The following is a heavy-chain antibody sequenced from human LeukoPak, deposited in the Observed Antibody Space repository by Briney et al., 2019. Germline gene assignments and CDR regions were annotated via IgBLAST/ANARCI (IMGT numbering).Heavy chain of an antibody. CDR3: ARVRPTGIAAAGTGPFDY. J-gene: IGHJ4*02. CDR2: ISYDGSNK. Sequence: GGSLRLSCAASGFTFSSYAMHWVRQAPGKGLEWVAVISYDGSNKYYTDSVKGRFTISRDNSKNTLYLQMNSLRAEDTAVYYCARVRPTGIAAAGTGPFDYWGQGTLVTVSS. D-gene: IGHD6-13*01. CDR1: GFTFSSYA. V-gene: IGHV3-30-3*01.